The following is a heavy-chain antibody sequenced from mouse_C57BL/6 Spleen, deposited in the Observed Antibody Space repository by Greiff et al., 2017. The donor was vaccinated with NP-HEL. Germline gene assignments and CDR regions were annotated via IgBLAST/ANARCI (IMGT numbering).Heavy chain of an antibody. CDR3: ARTSYDYDLYAMDY. CDR2: IWTGGGT. CDR1: GFSLTSYA. Sequence: VKLQESGPGLVAPSQSLSITCTVSGFSLTSYAISWVRQPPGKGLEWLGVIWTGGGTNYNSALKSRLSISKDNSKSQVFLKMNSLQTDDTARYYCARTSYDYDLYAMDYWGQGTSVTVSS. V-gene: IGHV2-9-1*01. J-gene: IGHJ4*01. D-gene: IGHD2-4*01.